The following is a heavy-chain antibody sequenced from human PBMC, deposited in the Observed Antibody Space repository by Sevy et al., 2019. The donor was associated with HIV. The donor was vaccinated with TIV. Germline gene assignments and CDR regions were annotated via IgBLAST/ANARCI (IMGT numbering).Heavy chain of an antibody. Sequence: ESLKISSAASGFTFSSYAMSWVRQAPGKGLEWVSAISGSGGSTYYADSVKGRFTISRDNSKNTLYLQMNSLRAEDTAVYYCANAQPPLVPVAYYYGMDVWGQGTTVTVSS. CDR3: ANAQPPLVPVAYYYGMDV. D-gene: IGHD2-2*01. J-gene: IGHJ6*02. CDR2: ISGSGGST. CDR1: GFTFSSYA. V-gene: IGHV3-23*01.